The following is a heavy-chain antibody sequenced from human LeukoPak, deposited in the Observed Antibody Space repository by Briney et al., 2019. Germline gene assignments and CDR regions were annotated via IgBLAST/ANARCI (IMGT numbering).Heavy chain of an antibody. CDR3: ARAQAGAGTGGFDP. D-gene: IGHD6-19*01. V-gene: IGHV3-7*01. Sequence: GGSLTLSCAVSGFTFSGFWMSWSRQAPGKGLEWVASINSDGSEGYYADVVKGRFTISRDNAKNTVYLQMKSLRVDDTAVYYCARAQAGAGTGGFDPWGQGPLVTVSS. CDR2: INSDGSEG. CDR1: GFTFSGFW. J-gene: IGHJ5*02.